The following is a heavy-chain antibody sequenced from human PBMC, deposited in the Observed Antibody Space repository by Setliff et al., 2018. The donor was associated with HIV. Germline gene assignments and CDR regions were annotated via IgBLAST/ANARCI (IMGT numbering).Heavy chain of an antibody. CDR1: GGSIIDSRYF. D-gene: IGHD4-17*01. CDR2: VYYSGIT. Sequence: PSETLSLTCTVSGGSIIDSRYFWGWIRQPPGKGLEWIGSVYYSGITYYSSSLKSRVTVSVDTSRIQFSLKLTSVTAADTAVYYCARRIYGNNPYFDYWSQGTLVTVSS. J-gene: IGHJ4*02. CDR3: ARRIYGNNPYFDY. V-gene: IGHV4-39*01.